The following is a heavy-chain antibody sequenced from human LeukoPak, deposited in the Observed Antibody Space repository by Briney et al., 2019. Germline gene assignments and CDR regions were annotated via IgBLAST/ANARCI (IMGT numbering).Heavy chain of an antibody. D-gene: IGHD1-26*01. CDR1: GFRFNVQT. V-gene: IGHV3-7*01. CDR2: MKEDGSEI. Sequence: PGGSLRLSCVASGFRFNVQTMSWIRQAPGKGLDWVASMKEDGSEIRYVDSVKGRFTISRDNSKDSLFLQMNSLRVDDTGVYRCVKGGATRGRFENWGQENLVTVSS. CDR3: VKGGATRGRFEN. J-gene: IGHJ4*02.